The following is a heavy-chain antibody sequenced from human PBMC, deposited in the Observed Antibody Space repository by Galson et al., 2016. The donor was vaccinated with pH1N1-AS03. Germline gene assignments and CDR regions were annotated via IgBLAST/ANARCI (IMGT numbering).Heavy chain of an antibody. CDR2: IWSDGSKK. V-gene: IGHV3-33*01. J-gene: IGHJ6*02. D-gene: IGHD3-10*01. CDR1: GFAFSDYH. CDR3: ASRVRDVTMVRGVIHHYYHGMDV. Sequence: SLRLSCAASGFAFSDYHVHWVRQSPGKGLEWVSLIWSDGSKKYYTDSVKGRFTISRDNSKNTVFLQMNSLRADDTSIYFCASRVRDVTMVRGVIHHYYHGMDVGGQGTTVAVSS.